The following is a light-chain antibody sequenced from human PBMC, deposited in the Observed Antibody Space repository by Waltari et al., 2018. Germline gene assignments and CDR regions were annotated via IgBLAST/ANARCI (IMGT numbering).Light chain of an antibody. CDR1: QSISTY. Sequence: DIQMTQSPSSLSASVGATVTITCLASQSISTYLNWYQVKPGKAPKLLIYVASSLQSGVPSRFSGSGSGTDFTLTINSLQPEDFASYYCQETSRAPPVTFGGGTKVEIK. CDR3: QETSRAPPVT. J-gene: IGKJ4*01. CDR2: VAS. V-gene: IGKV1-39*01.